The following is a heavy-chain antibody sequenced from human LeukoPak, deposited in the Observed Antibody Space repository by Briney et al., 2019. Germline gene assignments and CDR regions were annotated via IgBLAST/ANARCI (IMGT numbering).Heavy chain of an antibody. Sequence: TLSLTCTVSGGSISSGSYYWSWIRQPAGKGLEWIGRIYTSGSTNYNPSLKSRVTISVDTSKNQFSLKLSSVTAADTAVYYCARDWGYDFSAFDIWGQGTMVTVSS. CDR1: GGSISSGSYY. V-gene: IGHV4-61*02. J-gene: IGHJ3*02. CDR2: IYTSGST. CDR3: ARDWGYDFSAFDI. D-gene: IGHD5-12*01.